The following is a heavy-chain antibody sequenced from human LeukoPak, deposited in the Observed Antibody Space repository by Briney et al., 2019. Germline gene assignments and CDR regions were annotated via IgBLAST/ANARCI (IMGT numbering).Heavy chain of an antibody. D-gene: IGHD6-13*01. V-gene: IGHV1-69*06. J-gene: IGHJ4*02. Sequence: SVNVSCKASGGTFSSYAISWVQQAPGQGLEWMGGIIPIFGTANYAQKFQGRVTITADKSTSTAYMELSSLRSEDTAVYYCASEGIAAAGTGPLDYWGQGTLVTVSS. CDR1: GGTFSSYA. CDR2: IIPIFGTA. CDR3: ASEGIAAAGTGPLDY.